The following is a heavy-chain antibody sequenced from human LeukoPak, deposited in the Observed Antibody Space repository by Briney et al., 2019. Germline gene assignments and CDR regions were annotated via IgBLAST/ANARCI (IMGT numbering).Heavy chain of an antibody. J-gene: IGHJ5*02. D-gene: IGHD2-2*01. CDR3: ARVGDDCSSTSCTTYNWFDP. Sequence: SVKVSCKASGGTFSSYAISWVRQAPGQGLEWVGGIIPIFGTANYAQKFQGRVTITADKSTSTAYMELSSLRSEDTAVYYCARVGDDCSSTSCTTYNWFDPWGQGTLVTVSS. CDR1: GGTFSSYA. CDR2: IIPIFGTA. V-gene: IGHV1-69*06.